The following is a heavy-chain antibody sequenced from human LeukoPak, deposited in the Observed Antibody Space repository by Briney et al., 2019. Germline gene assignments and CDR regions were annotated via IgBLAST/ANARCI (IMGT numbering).Heavy chain of an antibody. D-gene: IGHD4-11*01. J-gene: IGHJ6*02. CDR3: ASIQSYYFGLDV. CDR1: GGSISSGSYY. Sequence: SETLSLTCTVSGGSISSGSYYWSWIRQPAGKGLEWSGRINTSGSTNYNPSLKSRVTISVDTSKNQFSLKLSSVTAADTAVYYCASIQSYYFGLDVWGQGTTVTVSS. CDR2: INTSGST. V-gene: IGHV4-61*02.